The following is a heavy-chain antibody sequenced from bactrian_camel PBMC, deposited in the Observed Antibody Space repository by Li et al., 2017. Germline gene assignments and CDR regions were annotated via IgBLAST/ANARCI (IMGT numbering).Heavy chain of an antibody. CDR1: GFSFPATD. Sequence: QLVESGGGSVQAGGSLRLSCTGSGFSFPATDIGWYREFPGSDCELVSSSRSDGTTSYAESVKGRFTISVDSAKNTLVLQMNNLAPEDTASYYCAAEYFVGGPGRLSKPVVAGLCRADYRYVHYGQGTQVTVS. D-gene: IGHD6*01. V-gene: IGHV3S53*01. CDR2: SRSDGTT. J-gene: IGHJ4*01.